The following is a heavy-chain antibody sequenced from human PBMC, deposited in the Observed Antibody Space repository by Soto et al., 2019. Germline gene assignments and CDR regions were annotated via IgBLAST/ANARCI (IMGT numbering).Heavy chain of an antibody. V-gene: IGHV4-34*01. J-gene: IGHJ4*02. Sequence: QVQLQQWGAGLVKPSETLSLSCAVYGQSFSGHSWAWIRQSPGKGLEWIGEINESGSTYYNPSLKSRVTISADTSKNQFSLKLSSVSAEDTAVYFCARGSGIVALPGELEDVNYDYWGQGTLVNVSS. CDR3: ARGSGIVALPGELEDVNYDY. CDR2: INESGST. CDR1: GQSFSGHS. D-gene: IGHD1-1*01.